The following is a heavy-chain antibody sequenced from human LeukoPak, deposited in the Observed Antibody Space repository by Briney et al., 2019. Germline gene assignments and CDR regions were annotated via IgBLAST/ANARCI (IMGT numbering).Heavy chain of an antibody. CDR2: ISAYNGNT. CDR3: ARAGVNDPEFDY. CDR1: GYTFTSYA. V-gene: IGHV1-18*01. J-gene: IGHJ4*02. Sequence: ASVKVSCKASGYTFTSYAMNWVRQAPGQGLEWMGWISAYNGNTNYAQKLQGRVTMTTDTSTSTAYMELRSLRSDDTAVYYCARAGVNDPEFDYWGQGTLVTVSS. D-gene: IGHD2-8*01.